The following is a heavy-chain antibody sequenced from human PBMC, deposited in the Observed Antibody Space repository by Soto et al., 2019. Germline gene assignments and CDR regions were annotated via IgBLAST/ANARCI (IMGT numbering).Heavy chain of an antibody. J-gene: IGHJ5*02. CDR2: ISGSGGSP. CDR1: GFTFSTYA. D-gene: IGHD3-3*01. V-gene: IGHV3-23*01. CDR3: AKRPLATVFGVAGNRFDP. Sequence: EVQLLESGGGLVQPGGSLRLSCAASGFTFSTYAMTWVRQAPGKGLEWVSGISGSGGSPYYADSVKVRFTISRDNSKNTLNLQMNSRRAEDTAVYYCAKRPLATVFGVAGNRFDPWGQGTLVTVSS.